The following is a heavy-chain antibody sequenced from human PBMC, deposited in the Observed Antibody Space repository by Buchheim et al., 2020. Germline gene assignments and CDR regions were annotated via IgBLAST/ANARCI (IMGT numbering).Heavy chain of an antibody. J-gene: IGHJ4*02. D-gene: IGHD2-8*02. CDR2: IYNSGRT. V-gene: IGHV4-39*07. CDR3: ARGVFYHSTDDY. Sequence: QLLLQESGPGLVKPSETLSLTCSVSDGSISSSDYYWGWIRQPPGKGLEWIGSIYNSGRTHYHPSLESRFSISVDTSQNQASLKLTSVTAADTAVYYCARGVFYHSTDDYWGQG. CDR1: DGSISSSDYY.